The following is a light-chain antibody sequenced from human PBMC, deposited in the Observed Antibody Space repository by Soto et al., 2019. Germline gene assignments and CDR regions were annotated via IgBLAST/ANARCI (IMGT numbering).Light chain of an antibody. CDR2: DAV. CDR3: QQRWTWPLT. V-gene: IGKV3-11*01. CDR1: QSVKNF. J-gene: IGKJ4*01. Sequence: EIVLTHSPATLSLSPGERATLSCRASQSVKNFLAWYQQKPGQAPRLLIFDAVSRATGIPPRFSGSGSGTDFTLTSTGLEPEDFAVYYCQQRWTWPLTFGGGTSVEIQ.